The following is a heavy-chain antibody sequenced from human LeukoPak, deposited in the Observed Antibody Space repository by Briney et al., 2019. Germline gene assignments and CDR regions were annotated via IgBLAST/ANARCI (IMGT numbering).Heavy chain of an antibody. V-gene: IGHV3-66*02. CDR2: IYSGGST. J-gene: IGHJ3*02. D-gene: IGHD5-24*01. CDR1: GFTFSSYS. CDR3: AKPRGGGGYNSWDGAFDI. Sequence: PGGSLRLSCAASGFTFSSYSMNWVRQAPGKGLEWVSIIYSGGSTFYADSVKGRFTISRDNSKNTLYLQMNSLRAEDTAVYYCAKPRGGGGYNSWDGAFDIWGQGTMVTVSS.